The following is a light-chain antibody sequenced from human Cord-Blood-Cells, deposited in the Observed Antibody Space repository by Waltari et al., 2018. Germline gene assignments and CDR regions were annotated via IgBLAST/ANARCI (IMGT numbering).Light chain of an antibody. J-gene: IGLJ2*01. CDR1: SSNIGSNT. CDR2: SNN. Sequence: QSVLTQPPSASGTPGQRVTISRSGSSSNIGSNTVNWYPQLPGTATKLLIYSNNQRPSGVPDRFSGSKSGTSASLAISGLQSEDEADYYCAAWDDSLNGVVFGGGTKLTVL. V-gene: IGLV1-44*01. CDR3: AAWDDSLNGVV.